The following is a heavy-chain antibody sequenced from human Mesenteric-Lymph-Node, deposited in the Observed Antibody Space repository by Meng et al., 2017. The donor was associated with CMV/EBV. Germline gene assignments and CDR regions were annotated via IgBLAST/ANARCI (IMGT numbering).Heavy chain of an antibody. V-gene: IGHV1-2*06. Sequence: SCKASGYTFTGYSLRWVRQAPGQGIEWMGRINPSSGGTNYAQKFQGRVTMTRDTSISTAYMELSRLRSDDTAVYYCARATDHYPLDYWGQGTLVTVSS. CDR1: GYTFTGYS. J-gene: IGHJ4*02. CDR2: INPSSGGT. D-gene: IGHD3-10*01. CDR3: ARATDHYPLDY.